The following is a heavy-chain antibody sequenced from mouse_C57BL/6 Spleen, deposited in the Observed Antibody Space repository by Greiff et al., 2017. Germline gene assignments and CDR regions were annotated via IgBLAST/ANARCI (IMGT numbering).Heavy chain of an antibody. Sequence: EVQVVESGAELVRPGASVKLSCTASGFNIKDDYMHWVKQRPEQGLEWIGWIDPENGDTEYASKFQGKATITADTSSNTAYLQLSSLTSEDTAVYYCVTVVVDYWGQGTTLTVSS. CDR2: IDPENGDT. J-gene: IGHJ2*01. CDR3: VTVVVDY. V-gene: IGHV14-4*01. D-gene: IGHD1-1*01. CDR1: GFNIKDDY.